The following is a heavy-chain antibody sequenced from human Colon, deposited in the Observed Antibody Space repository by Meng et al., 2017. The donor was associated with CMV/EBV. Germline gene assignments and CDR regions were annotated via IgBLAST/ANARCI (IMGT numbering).Heavy chain of an antibody. CDR2: INSNSGGT. CDR3: ARMYNWNYVFDY. D-gene: IGHD1-7*01. CDR1: GYTFTGYF. V-gene: IGHV1-2*02. Sequence: ASVKVSCKASGYTFTGYFIHWVRQAPGQGPEWLGWINSNSGGTNYAQKFQGRVTMTRDTSISTAYMELSSLRSDDTAVYYCARMYNWNYVFDYWGQGTLVTVSS. J-gene: IGHJ4*02.